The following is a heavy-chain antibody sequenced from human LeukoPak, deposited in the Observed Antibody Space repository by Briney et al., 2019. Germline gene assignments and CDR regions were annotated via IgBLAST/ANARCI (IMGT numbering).Heavy chain of an antibody. D-gene: IGHD2-2*01. V-gene: IGHV3-21*06. CDR2: ISTTSTYI. CDR1: GFAFSSYN. CDR3: ARAGTCSSTSCDGGIEY. J-gene: IGHJ4*02. Sequence: TPGGSLRLSCAASGFAFSSYNMKWVRQAPGKGLEWVSFISTTSTYIYYADSVKGRFTVSRDNSKNLLYLQMDSLRVEDTAVYYCARAGTCSSTSCDGGIEYWGQGTLVTVSS.